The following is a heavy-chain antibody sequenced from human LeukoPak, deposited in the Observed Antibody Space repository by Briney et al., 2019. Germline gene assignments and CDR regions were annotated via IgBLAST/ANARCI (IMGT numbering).Heavy chain of an antibody. D-gene: IGHD6-13*01. CDR2: ILLDGSKE. CDR3: AKEGYSSSWYYFDY. V-gene: IGHV3-33*06. CDR1: GFTFSRYG. J-gene: IGHJ4*02. Sequence: GGSLRLSCVASGFTFSRYGMHWVRQAPGKGLEWVAVILLDGSKEFYTDSVKGRFTISRDNSKNTLYLQMNSLRAEDTAVYYCAKEGYSSSWYYFDYWGQGTLVTVSS.